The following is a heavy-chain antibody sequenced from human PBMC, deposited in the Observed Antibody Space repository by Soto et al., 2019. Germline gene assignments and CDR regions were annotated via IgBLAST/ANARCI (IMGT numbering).Heavy chain of an antibody. CDR1: GYTLTELS. Sequence: ASVKVSCKVSGYTLTELSMHWVRQAPGKGLEWMGGFDPEDGETIYAQKFQGRVTMTEDTSTDTAYMELSSLRSEDTAVYYCATDISSGFEYYFDYWGQGTLVTSPQ. CDR3: ATDISSGFEYYFDY. V-gene: IGHV1-24*01. J-gene: IGHJ4*02. CDR2: FDPEDGET. D-gene: IGHD6-19*01.